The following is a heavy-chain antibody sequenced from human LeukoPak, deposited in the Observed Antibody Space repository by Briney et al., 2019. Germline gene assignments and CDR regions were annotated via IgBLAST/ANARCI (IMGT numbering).Heavy chain of an antibody. CDR3: ASSPNTVATTDY. V-gene: IGHV3-74*01. CDR1: GLTFSNFW. J-gene: IGHJ4*02. CDR2: INPGGSDT. Sequence: PGADLRLSCAWSGLTFSNFWMRWVRQPAEKGLVWDSRINPGGSDTIYADSVKGRFTISRDNAKNTLYLHMNSLRVEDTAVYYCASSPNTVATTDYWGQGTLVTVSS. D-gene: IGHD4-17*01.